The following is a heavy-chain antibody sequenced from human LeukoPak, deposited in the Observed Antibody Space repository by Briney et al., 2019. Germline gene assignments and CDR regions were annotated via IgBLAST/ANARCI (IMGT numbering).Heavy chain of an antibody. CDR2: INHSGST. V-gene: IGHV4-34*01. Sequence: SETLSLTCAVHGGSFSGYYWSWIRQPPGKGLEWIGEINHSGSTNYNPSLKSRVTISVDTSKNQFSLKLSSVTAADTAVYYCARGPLAAAGTLTYYYYGMDVWGQGTTVTVSS. CDR3: ARGPLAAAGTLTYYYYGMDV. D-gene: IGHD6-13*01. CDR1: GGSFSGYY. J-gene: IGHJ6*02.